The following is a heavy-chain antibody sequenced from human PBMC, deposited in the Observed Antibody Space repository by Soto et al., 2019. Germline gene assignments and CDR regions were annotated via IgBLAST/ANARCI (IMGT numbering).Heavy chain of an antibody. J-gene: IGHJ4*02. D-gene: IGHD3-3*01. Sequence: SETLSLTCNVSADSMPGHYWSWIRQPAGKGLEWIGRVYAAGKTNYNPSLTGRVNMSIDTSKKQFSRRMTSLTAADTAVYFCARVYDYWSGFYVYWCQGILVTVSS. CDR1: ADSMPGHY. CDR3: ARVYDYWSGFYVY. V-gene: IGHV4-4*07. CDR2: VYAAGKT.